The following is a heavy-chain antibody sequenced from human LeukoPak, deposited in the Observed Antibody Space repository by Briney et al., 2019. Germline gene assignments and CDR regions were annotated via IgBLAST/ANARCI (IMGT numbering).Heavy chain of an antibody. D-gene: IGHD1/OR15-1a*01. CDR3: ARDEQRDFDY. J-gene: IGHJ4*02. CDR2: ISSSSSYI. V-gene: IGHV3-21*01. CDR1: GFTFSSYS. Sequence: GGSLRLSCAASGFTFSSYSMNWVRQAPGKGLEWVSSISSSSSYIYYADSVKGRFTISRDNAKSSLYLQMNSLRAEDTAVYYCARDEQRDFDYWGQGTLVTVSS.